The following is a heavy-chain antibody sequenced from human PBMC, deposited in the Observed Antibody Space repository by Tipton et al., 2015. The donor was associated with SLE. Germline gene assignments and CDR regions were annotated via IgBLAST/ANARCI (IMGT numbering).Heavy chain of an antibody. Sequence: SLRLSCAASGFFVSSNYMSWVRQAPGKGLEWVSVIYSAGSTYYADSVKGRFTISRDNSKNTLYLQMNSLRAEDTAAYYCARDEKGYYDFWSGYPSNWGQGTLVTVSS. CDR1: GFFVSSNY. CDR2: IYSAGST. J-gene: IGHJ4*02. CDR3: ARDEKGYYDFWSGYPSN. D-gene: IGHD3-3*01. V-gene: IGHV3-53*05.